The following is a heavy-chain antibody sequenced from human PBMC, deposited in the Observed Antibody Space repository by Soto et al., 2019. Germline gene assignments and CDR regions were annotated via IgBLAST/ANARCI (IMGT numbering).Heavy chain of an antibody. Sequence: QVQLVESVGGVVQPGRSLRLSCAASGFTFSSYSMHGVRQAPGKGLEWVAAMSFDGNSKYFADSVKGRFTISRDNSKNTLSLQMNSLGADDSAVYYCARGRSVIDHDDFEYWGQGTLVTVSS. V-gene: IGHV3-30-3*01. CDR1: GFTFSSYS. CDR2: MSFDGNSK. D-gene: IGHD2-21*01. J-gene: IGHJ4*02. CDR3: ARGRSVIDHDDFEY.